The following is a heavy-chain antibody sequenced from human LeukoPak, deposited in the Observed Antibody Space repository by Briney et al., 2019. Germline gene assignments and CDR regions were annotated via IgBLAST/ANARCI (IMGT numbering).Heavy chain of an antibody. D-gene: IGHD6-19*01. CDR2: IYSGGNT. Sequence: PLETLSLTCTVPGGSISERTHYWGWLRQPPGKGLEWIGSIYSGGNTYYNPSLRSRIAFSMDASRNQFSLKLSSVTAADTAVYYCSREEAGTTIDYWGQGALVTVSS. V-gene: IGHV4-39*07. CDR1: GGSISERTHY. J-gene: IGHJ4*02. CDR3: SREEAGTTIDY.